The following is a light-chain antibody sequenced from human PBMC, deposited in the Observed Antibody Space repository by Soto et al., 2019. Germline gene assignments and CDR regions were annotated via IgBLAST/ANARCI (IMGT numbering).Light chain of an antibody. CDR3: QQYYNLRPL. CDR2: GAS. V-gene: IGKV3-15*01. J-gene: IGKJ1*01. Sequence: EVVMTQSPATLSVSPGDPATLSCRASQSVSSSLAWYQQKPGQAPRLLIYGASTRAAGVPARFSGSGSGTEFTHTLSRLQSEDFAIYYCQQYYNLRPLFGQGTKVDVK. CDR1: QSVSSS.